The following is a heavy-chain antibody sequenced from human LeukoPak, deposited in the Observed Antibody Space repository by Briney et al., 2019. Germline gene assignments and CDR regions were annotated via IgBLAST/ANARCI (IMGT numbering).Heavy chain of an antibody. J-gene: IGHJ4*02. CDR2: IVPSFGST. CDR3: ASPTAYLAGAGIHIDF. CDR1: GGTFCRLA. D-gene: IGHD6-19*01. Sequence: SVKVSCKASGGTFCRLAISWLRHAPGLGLEWRVTIVPSFGSTNYAQNFQGRVTIVADKSTSTAYMEPSSLKSEDTAIYCGASPTAYLAGAGIHIDFWGQGTLVTVSS. V-gene: IGHV1-69*06.